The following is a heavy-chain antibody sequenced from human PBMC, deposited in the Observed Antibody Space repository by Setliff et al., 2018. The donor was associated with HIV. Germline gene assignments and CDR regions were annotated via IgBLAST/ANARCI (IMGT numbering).Heavy chain of an antibody. CDR3: AKDGN. Sequence: LSLTCAVSGASFVGDNHWSWIRQAPGKGLEWVSYISSSGTNIYYVDSVKGRFTISRDNAKNSLYLQMNSLRAEDTAVYYCAKDGNWGQGTLVTVSS. D-gene: IGHD2-15*01. J-gene: IGHJ4*02. CDR1: GASFVGDNH. CDR2: ISSSGTNI. V-gene: IGHV3-11*04.